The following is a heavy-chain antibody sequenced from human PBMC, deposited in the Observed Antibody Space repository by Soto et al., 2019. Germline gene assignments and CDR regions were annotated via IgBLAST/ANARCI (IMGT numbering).Heavy chain of an antibody. Sequence: GGSLRLSCAASGFTFSSYAMSWVRQAPGKGLEWVSAISGSGGSTYYADSVKGRFTISRDNSKNTLYLQMNSLRAEDTAVYYCATDFYYYGSGSTDFSYWGQGTLVTVSS. CDR2: ISGSGGST. V-gene: IGHV3-23*01. CDR3: ATDFYYYGSGSTDFSY. J-gene: IGHJ4*02. CDR1: GFTFSSYA. D-gene: IGHD3-10*01.